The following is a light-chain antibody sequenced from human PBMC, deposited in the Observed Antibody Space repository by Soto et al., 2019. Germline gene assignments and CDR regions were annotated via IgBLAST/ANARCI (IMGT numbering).Light chain of an antibody. CDR2: GAA. V-gene: IGKV3-20*01. CDR3: QRYGSSRWT. J-gene: IGKJ1*01. CDR1: QSVASAY. Sequence: EILLTQSPGTLSLSPGDRATLSCRASQSVASAYLAWYQHKPGQAPRLLIYGAASRATGIPDRFTGSGSGTDFTLTLSRLEPEDCAVYYCQRYGSSRWTFGQRTKVEAK.